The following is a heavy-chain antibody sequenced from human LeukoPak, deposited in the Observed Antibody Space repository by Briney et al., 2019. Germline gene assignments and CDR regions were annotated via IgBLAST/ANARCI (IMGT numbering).Heavy chain of an antibody. D-gene: IGHD6-19*01. CDR2: MSGSGDST. Sequence: PGGSLRLSCAASGFTFSTYGMSWVRQAPGKGLEWVSAMSGSGDSTYYADSVKGRFTISRDNSKNTLYLQMNSLRAEDTAVYYCAKVMGGSGWPKFYFDYWGQGTLVTVSS. J-gene: IGHJ4*02. CDR1: GFTFSTYG. CDR3: AKVMGGSGWPKFYFDY. V-gene: IGHV3-23*01.